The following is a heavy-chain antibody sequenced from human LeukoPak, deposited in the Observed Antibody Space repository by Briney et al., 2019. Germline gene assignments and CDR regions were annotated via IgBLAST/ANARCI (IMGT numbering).Heavy chain of an antibody. CDR2: ISGSGGST. D-gene: IGHD6-19*01. CDR3: AKDGGSSGWKFYYYYYYMDV. V-gene: IGHV3-23*01. Sequence: PGGSLRLSCAASGFTFSSYAMSWVRQAPGKGLEWVSAISGSGGSTYYADSVKGRFTISRDNSKNTLYLQMNSLRAEDTAVYYCAKDGGSSGWKFYYYYYYMDVWGKGTTVTVSS. CDR1: GFTFSSYA. J-gene: IGHJ6*03.